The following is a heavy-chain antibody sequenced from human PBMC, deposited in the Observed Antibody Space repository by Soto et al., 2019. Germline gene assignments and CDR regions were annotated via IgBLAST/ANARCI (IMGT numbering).Heavy chain of an antibody. CDR1: GYTFNDYY. V-gene: IGHV1-2*02. J-gene: IGHJ4*02. CDR3: ATLGAGAFDY. Sequence: QVQLVQSGAEVKKPGASVKVSCKASGYTFNDYYIHWVRQAPGQGLEGMGWINPKSGGINFAQKFQGRVTLTRDTSITTAYMEVSRLRTDDTAVYYCATLGAGAFDYWGQGSLVTVSS. D-gene: IGHD3-16*01. CDR2: INPKSGGI.